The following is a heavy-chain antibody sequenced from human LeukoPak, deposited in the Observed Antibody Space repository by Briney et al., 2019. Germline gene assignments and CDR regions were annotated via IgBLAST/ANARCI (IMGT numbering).Heavy chain of an antibody. CDR3: ARGIAAAGPLTWFDP. CDR2: INHSGST. J-gene: IGHJ5*02. Sequence: WETLSLTCAVYGGSFSGYYWSWIRQPPGKGLEWIGEINHSGSTNYNPSLKSRVTISVDTSKNQFSLKLSSVTAADTAVYYCARGIAAAGPLTWFDPWGQGTLVTVSS. CDR1: GGSFSGYY. D-gene: IGHD6-13*01. V-gene: IGHV4-34*01.